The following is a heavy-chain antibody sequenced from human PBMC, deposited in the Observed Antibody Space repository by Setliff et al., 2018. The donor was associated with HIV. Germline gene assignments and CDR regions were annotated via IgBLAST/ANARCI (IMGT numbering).Heavy chain of an antibody. D-gene: IGHD1-20*01. CDR2: MHPGSGNT. J-gene: IGHJ5*02. Sequence: ASVKVSCKSSGYTFTDYFMHWVRQAPGQGLEWMGWMHPGSGNTGFAAKFQGRVTMTRDTSTQTAYMELTSLTFHDTAVYYCARGFYSWNLWGQGILVTVSS. CDR3: ARGFYSWNL. V-gene: IGHV1-8*02. CDR1: GYTFTDYF.